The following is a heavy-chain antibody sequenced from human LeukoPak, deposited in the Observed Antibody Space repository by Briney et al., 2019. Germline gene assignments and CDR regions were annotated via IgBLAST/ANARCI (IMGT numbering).Heavy chain of an antibody. D-gene: IGHD1-14*01. J-gene: IGHJ4*02. Sequence: SETLSLTCTVSGGSISSGSYYWSWIRQPAGKGLEWIGRIYTSGSTNYNPSLKSRVTISVDTSKNQFSLKLSSVTAADTAVYYCARGTRTGHFDYWGQGTLVTVSS. CDR3: ARGTRTGHFDY. CDR2: IYTSGST. CDR1: GGSISSGSYY. V-gene: IGHV4-61*02.